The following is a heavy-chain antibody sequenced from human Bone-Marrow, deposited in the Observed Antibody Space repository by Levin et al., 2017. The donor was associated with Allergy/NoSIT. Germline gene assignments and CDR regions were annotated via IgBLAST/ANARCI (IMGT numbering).Heavy chain of an antibody. CDR1: GGSISSAGYC. V-gene: IGHV4-30-2*01. D-gene: IGHD3-10*01. CDR2: IYHSGST. Sequence: SSETLSLTCAVSGGSISSAGYCWSWIRQPPGKGLEWIGNIYHSGSTYYNPSLKSRVTISVDRSKNQFSLKLNSVTAADTAVYSCARDREITMVRGIIIAYYFDFWGQGTLTTVSS. J-gene: IGHJ4*02. CDR3: ARDREITMVRGIIIAYYFDF.